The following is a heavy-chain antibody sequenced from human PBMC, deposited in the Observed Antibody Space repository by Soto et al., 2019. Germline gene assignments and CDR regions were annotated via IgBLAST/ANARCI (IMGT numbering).Heavy chain of an antibody. CDR2: ISGSGGST. J-gene: IGHJ6*02. CDR3: AKDASLLLRRAYYGMDV. V-gene: IGHV3-23*01. CDR1: VFTFSSYA. D-gene: IGHD2-15*01. Sequence: WWSLRLSCGASVFTFSSYAMSWVRQAPGKGLEWVSAISGSGGSTYYADSVKGRFTISRDNSKNTLYLQMNSLRAEDTAVYYCAKDASLLLRRAYYGMDVWGQGTTVTVSS.